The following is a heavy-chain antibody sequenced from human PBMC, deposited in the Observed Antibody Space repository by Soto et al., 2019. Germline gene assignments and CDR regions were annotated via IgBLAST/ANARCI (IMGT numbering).Heavy chain of an antibody. CDR1: GFTFSSYG. J-gene: IGHJ4*02. CDR2: IPYDGSNK. CDR3: AKDPDRSGYSYGPCDY. V-gene: IGHV3-30*02. D-gene: IGHD5-18*01. Sequence: PGGSLRLSCAASGFTFSSYGMHWVRQAPGKGLEWVAVIPYDGSNKYYADSVKGRFTISRDNSKNTLYLQMNSLRAEDTAVYYCAKDPDRSGYSYGPCDYWGQGTLVTVSS.